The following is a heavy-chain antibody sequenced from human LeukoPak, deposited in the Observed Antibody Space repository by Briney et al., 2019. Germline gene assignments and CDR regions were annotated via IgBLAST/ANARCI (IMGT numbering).Heavy chain of an antibody. V-gene: IGHV4-61*08. J-gene: IGHJ4*02. CDR1: GGSISSGGYS. CDR3: ASTLAPKYYYGGSSPRRNFDY. D-gene: IGHD3-22*01. CDR2: TEYSGNT. Sequence: SETLSLTCAVSGGSISSGGYSWSWIRQPPGKGLEWIGYTEYSGNTNYNPSLKSRVTISVDTSKNQFSLKLNSVTAADTAVYYCASTLAPKYYYGGSSPRRNFDYWGQGTLVTVSS.